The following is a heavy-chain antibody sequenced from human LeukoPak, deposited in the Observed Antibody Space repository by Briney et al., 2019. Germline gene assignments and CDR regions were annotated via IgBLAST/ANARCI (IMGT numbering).Heavy chain of an antibody. Sequence: GASVKVSCKASGYTFTGYYMHWVRQAPGQGLEWMGWINPNSGGTNYAQKFQGRVTMTRDTSISTAYMELSRLRSDDTAVYYCARDLWELNQGIDYWGQGTLVTVSS. CDR3: ARDLWELNQGIDY. CDR2: INPNSGGT. CDR1: GYTFTGYY. J-gene: IGHJ4*02. V-gene: IGHV1-2*02. D-gene: IGHD1-26*01.